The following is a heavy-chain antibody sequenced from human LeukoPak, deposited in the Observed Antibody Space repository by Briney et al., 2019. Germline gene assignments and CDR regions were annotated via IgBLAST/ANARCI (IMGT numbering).Heavy chain of an antibody. J-gene: IGHJ4*02. CDR3: ARLVDTSMARFDY. V-gene: IGHV5-51*01. D-gene: IGHD5-18*01. CDR1: GYSFTSYW. CDR2: IYPGGSDI. Sequence: KHGESLKISCKGSGYSFTSYWIGWVRQMPGKGLEWMGIIYPGGSDIRYSPSFQGQVTISADKSISTAYLQWSSLKASDIAIYYCARLVDTSMARFDYWGQGTPVTVSS.